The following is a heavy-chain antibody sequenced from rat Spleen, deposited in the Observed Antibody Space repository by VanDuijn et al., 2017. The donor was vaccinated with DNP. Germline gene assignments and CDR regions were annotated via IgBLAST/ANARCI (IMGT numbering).Heavy chain of an antibody. V-gene: IGHV5-25*01. Sequence: EVQLVQSGGGLVQPGRSLKVSCVASGFTFNNYWMTWTRQAPTKGLEWVASISPSGGSSYYRDSVKGRFTVSRDKAKSSLYLQMNSLRSEDMATYYCARWGGRYADYFDYWGQGVMVTVSS. CDR1: GFTFNNYW. CDR3: ARWGGRYADYFDY. CDR2: ISPSGGSS. J-gene: IGHJ2*01. D-gene: IGHD1-5*01.